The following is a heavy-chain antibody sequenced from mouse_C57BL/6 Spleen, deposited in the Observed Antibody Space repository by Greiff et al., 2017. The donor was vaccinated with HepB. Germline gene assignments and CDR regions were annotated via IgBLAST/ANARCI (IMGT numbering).Heavy chain of an antibody. D-gene: IGHD2-4*01. J-gene: IGHJ2*01. V-gene: IGHV2-9-1*01. CDR2: IWTGGGT. CDR3: ARIYYDYDGGFYYFDY. CDR1: GFSLTSYA. Sequence: VQLQESGPGLVAPSQSLSITCTVSGFSLTSYAISWVRQPPGKGLEWLGVIWTGGGTNYNSALKSRLSISKDNSKSQVFLKMNSLQTDDTARYYCARIYYDYDGGFYYFDYWGQGTTLTVSS.